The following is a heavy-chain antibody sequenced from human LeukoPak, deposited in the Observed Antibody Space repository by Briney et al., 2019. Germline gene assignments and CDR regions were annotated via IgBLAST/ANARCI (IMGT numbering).Heavy chain of an antibody. Sequence: PGGSLRLSCTASGFSFGDYGLNWVRQAPGKGLEWVSLISFSGDNTYYTDSVKGRFTISRDNSKDTLYLQMNSLRAEDTAIYYCARDIELSTWGLGTMVTVSS. V-gene: IGHV3-23*01. J-gene: IGHJ3*01. D-gene: IGHD3-16*02. CDR2: ISFSGDNT. CDR3: ARDIELST. CDR1: GFSFGDYG.